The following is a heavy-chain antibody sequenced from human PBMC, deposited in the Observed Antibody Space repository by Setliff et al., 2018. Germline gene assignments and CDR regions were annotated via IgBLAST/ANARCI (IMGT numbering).Heavy chain of an antibody. CDR1: GGSISTSSHH. V-gene: IGHV4-39*01. J-gene: IGHJ3*02. CDR3: TRRPRCRAAFDI. D-gene: IGHD4-17*01. CDR2: IYSSGTT. Sequence: SETLSLTCTVSGGSISTSSHHWVWIRQSPGKGLEWIGTIYSSGTTYYNLSLKSRVTISLDTSKSQFSLNLGSVTAADTAVYYCTRRPRCRAAFDIWGQGTMVTVSS.